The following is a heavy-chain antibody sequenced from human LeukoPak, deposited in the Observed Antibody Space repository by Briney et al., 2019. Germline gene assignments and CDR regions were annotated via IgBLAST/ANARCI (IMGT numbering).Heavy chain of an antibody. D-gene: IGHD2-15*01. Sequence: PGGSLRLSCVASGFTFSGAWMSWVRQAPGRGLEWVGHISQDGSQRSYVASVEGRFTMSRDNPKNPLFLQMNSLRAEDTGVYFCAKYSSRALDPWGQGTLVTVS. CDR3: AKYSSRALDP. CDR2: ISQDGSQR. J-gene: IGHJ5*02. V-gene: IGHV3-7*01. CDR1: GFTFSGAW.